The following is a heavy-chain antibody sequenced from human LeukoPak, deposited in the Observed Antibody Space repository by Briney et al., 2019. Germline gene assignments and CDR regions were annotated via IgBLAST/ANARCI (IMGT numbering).Heavy chain of an antibody. D-gene: IGHD7-27*01. CDR1: GFTFSSYW. CDR3: ARDGALGTFDY. Sequence: GGSLRLSCAASGFTFSSYWMSWVRQAPGKGLEWVANIKQDGSEKYYVDSVKGRFTTSRDNAKNSLYLQMNSLRAEDTAVYYCARDGALGTFDYWGQGTLVTVSS. CDR2: IKQDGSEK. V-gene: IGHV3-7*01. J-gene: IGHJ4*02.